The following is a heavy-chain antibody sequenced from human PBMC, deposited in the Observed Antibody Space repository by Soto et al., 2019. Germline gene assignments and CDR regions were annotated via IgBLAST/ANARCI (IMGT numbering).Heavy chain of an antibody. V-gene: IGHV3-23*01. CDR2: IGGSGGST. J-gene: IGHJ4*02. CDR1: GFTFRNYA. CDR3: ARRTGGTTDDY. D-gene: IGHD7-27*01. Sequence: EVQLLESGGGLAQPGGSLRLSCEASGFTFRNYAMGWVRQTPGKGLEWVSAIGGSGGSTYYADSVKGRFTISRDNSKNTLFLQMNSLRAEDTAVYYCARRTGGTTDDYWGQGTLVTVSS.